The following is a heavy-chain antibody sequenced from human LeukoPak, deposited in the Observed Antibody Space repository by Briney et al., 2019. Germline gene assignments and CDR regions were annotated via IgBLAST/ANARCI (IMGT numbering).Heavy chain of an antibody. Sequence: GESLKISCKGFGYSLTSYWIGWVRQMPGKGLEWMGIIYPGDSDTRYSPSFQGQVTISADKSISTAYLQWSSLKASDTAMYYCARFHSNSGSYYLDPWGQGTLVTVSS. V-gene: IGHV5-51*01. CDR3: ARFHSNSGSYYLDP. CDR2: IYPGDSDT. J-gene: IGHJ5*02. CDR1: GYSLTSYW. D-gene: IGHD1-26*01.